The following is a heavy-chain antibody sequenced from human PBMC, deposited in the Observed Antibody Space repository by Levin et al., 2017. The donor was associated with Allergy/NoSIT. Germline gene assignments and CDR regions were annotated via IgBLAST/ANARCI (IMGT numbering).Heavy chain of an antibody. CDR3: AAGMRYQLLFDD. Sequence: PGGSLRLSCAASGFTISTNYMAWVRQAPGKGLEWVSLIYSGGSTYYADFVKGRFTISRDNSQNTLYFQMNSLRAEDTAVYYCAAGMRYQLLFDDWGQGTLVTVSS. CDR1: GFTISTNY. CDR2: IYSGGST. D-gene: IGHD2-2*01. J-gene: IGHJ4*02. V-gene: IGHV3-53*01.